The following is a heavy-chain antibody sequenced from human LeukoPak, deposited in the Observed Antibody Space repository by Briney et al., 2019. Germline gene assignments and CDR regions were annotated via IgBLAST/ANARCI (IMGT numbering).Heavy chain of an antibody. V-gene: IGHV1-18*01. CDR1: GYTFTSYG. J-gene: IGHJ3*02. Sequence: ASVKVSCKASGYTFTSYGISWVRQAPGQGLEWMGWISAYNGNTNYAQKLQGRVTMTTDTSTSTAYMELRSLRSDDTAVYYCARGGTIYDTILEDPFDIWGQGTMVTVSS. D-gene: IGHD3-22*01. CDR3: ARGGTIYDTILEDPFDI. CDR2: ISAYNGNT.